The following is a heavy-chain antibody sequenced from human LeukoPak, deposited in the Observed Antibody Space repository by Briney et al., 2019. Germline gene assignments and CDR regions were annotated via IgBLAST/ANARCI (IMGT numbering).Heavy chain of an antibody. Sequence: SETLSLTCTVSGGSISSYYWSWIRQPAGKGLEWIGRIYTSGSTNYNPSLKSRVTMSVDTSKNQFSLKLSSVTAADTAVYHCARESNYYYDSSGYYPRHWYFDLWGRGTLVTVSS. CDR2: IYTSGST. J-gene: IGHJ2*01. D-gene: IGHD3-22*01. V-gene: IGHV4-4*07. CDR3: ARESNYYYDSSGYYPRHWYFDL. CDR1: GGSISSYY.